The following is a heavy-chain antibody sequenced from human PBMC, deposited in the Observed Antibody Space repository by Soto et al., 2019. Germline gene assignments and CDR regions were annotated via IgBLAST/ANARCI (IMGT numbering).Heavy chain of an antibody. CDR3: ARAPPPDYYGMDV. CDR1: GFTFSSYS. V-gene: IGHV3-21*01. CDR2: ISSSSSYI. Sequence: EVQLVESGGGLVKPGGSLRLSCAASGFTFSSYSMNWVRQAPGKGLEWVSSISSSSSYIYYADSVKGRFTISRDNAKNSLYLQMNSLRAADTAVYYCARAPPPDYYGMDVWGQGTTVTVSS. J-gene: IGHJ6*02.